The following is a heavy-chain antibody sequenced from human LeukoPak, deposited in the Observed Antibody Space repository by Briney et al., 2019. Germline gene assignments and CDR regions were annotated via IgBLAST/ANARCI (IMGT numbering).Heavy chain of an antibody. CDR1: GYRFSTYW. Sequence: GESLEISCQGSGYRFSTYWIGWVRQMPGKGLEWMGIIYPGDSDTRYSPSFQGQVTISADKSITTAYLQWSNLKASDTAMYYCARHPPPSHFDSSGYYFPFDYWGQGTLVTVSS. J-gene: IGHJ4*02. D-gene: IGHD3-22*01. CDR2: IYPGDSDT. V-gene: IGHV5-51*01. CDR3: ARHPPPSHFDSSGYYFPFDY.